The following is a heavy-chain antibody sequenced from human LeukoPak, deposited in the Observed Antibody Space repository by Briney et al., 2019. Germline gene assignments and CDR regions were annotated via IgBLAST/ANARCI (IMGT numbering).Heavy chain of an antibody. J-gene: IGHJ3*02. CDR1: GLSVSNTG. V-gene: IGHV3-30*02. CDR3: ARDVPAYYYDSSGYTDAFDI. D-gene: IGHD3-22*01. CDR2: IRVGGSNK. Sequence: RGCPRPSLAAAGLSVSNTGTGWGRQAPRNGRGWGASIRVGGSNKYYADSVKGRFTISRDNSKNTLYLQMNSLRAEDTAVYYCARDVPAYYYDSSGYTDAFDIWGQGTMVTVSS.